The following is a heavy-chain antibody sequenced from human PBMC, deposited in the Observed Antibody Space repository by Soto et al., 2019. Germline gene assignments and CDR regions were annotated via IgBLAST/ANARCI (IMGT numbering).Heavy chain of an antibody. V-gene: IGHV4-31*03. D-gene: IGHD3-10*01. CDR1: GGSISSGGYY. CDR3: ARERGLLWFGELLYQGIDY. J-gene: IGHJ4*02. Sequence: SETLSLTCTVSGGSISSGGYYWSWIRQHPGKGLEWIGYIYYSGSTYYNPSLKSRVTISVDTPKNQFSLKLSSVTAADTAVYYCARERGLLWFGELLYQGIDYWGQGTLVTVSS. CDR2: IYYSGST.